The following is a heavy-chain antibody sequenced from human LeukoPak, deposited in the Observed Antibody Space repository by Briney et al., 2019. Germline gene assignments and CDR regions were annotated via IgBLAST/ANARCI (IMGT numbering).Heavy chain of an antibody. D-gene: IGHD3-22*01. CDR1: GFSFNTHS. V-gene: IGHV3-21*06. CDR3: VRVSQDDDYYDSPVQGAFDP. J-gene: IGHJ3*01. CDR2: ISSGSSHI. Sequence: GGSLRLSCAASGFSFNTHSMNWVRQSPGKGLEWVSSISSGSSHIHYADSMKGRFTISRDNAKNSLYLQMSSLRAEDTAMYYCVRVSQDDDYYDSPVQGAFDPWGQGTMVTVSS.